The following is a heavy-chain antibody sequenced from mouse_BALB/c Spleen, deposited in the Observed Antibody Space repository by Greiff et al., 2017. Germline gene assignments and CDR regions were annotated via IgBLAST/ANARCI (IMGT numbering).Heavy chain of an antibody. J-gene: IGHJ4*01. Sequence: QVHVKQSGPGLVQPSQSLSITCTVSGFSLTSYGVHWVRQSPGKGLEWLGVIWSGGSTYYNSALKSRLSISKDNSKSQVFLKMNSLQTDDTAMYYCAKQYGNPYYYAMDYWGQGTSVTVSS. CDR2: IWSGGST. V-gene: IGHV2-4-1*01. CDR3: AKQYGNPYYYAMDY. D-gene: IGHD2-1*01. CDR1: GFSLTSYG.